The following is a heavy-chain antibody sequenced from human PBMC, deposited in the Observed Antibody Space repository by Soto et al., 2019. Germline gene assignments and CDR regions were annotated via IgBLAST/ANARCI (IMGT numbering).Heavy chain of an antibody. J-gene: IGHJ4*02. V-gene: IGHV4-34*01. CDR1: GGSFDCYY. CDR2: IHHSGST. Sequence: SETLYLTCALYGGSFDCYYWSWIRQSPGKGLEWIGEIHHSGSTKYNPSLKSRVSLSVDTSTKQFSLKMTSMTAADRGVYYCARGVDSWSGYLFWGQGTPVTVSS. CDR3: ARGVDSWSGYLF. D-gene: IGHD3-3*01.